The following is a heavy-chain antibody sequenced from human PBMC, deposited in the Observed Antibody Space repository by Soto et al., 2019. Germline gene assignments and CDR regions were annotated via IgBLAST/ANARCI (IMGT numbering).Heavy chain of an antibody. Sequence: QVQLQESGPGLVKPSQTLSLTCSVSGDSISSGDYYWSWIRQPPGKGLEWIGYIYYSGRTYYNPSLKSRLTISVDTSKNQFSLKLTSMTAADTAVYYCARGRVRWYDITWGQGTMVAVSS. CDR3: ARGRVRWYDIT. D-gene: IGHD2-15*01. CDR2: IYYSGRT. V-gene: IGHV4-30-4*01. CDR1: GDSISSGDYY. J-gene: IGHJ3*01.